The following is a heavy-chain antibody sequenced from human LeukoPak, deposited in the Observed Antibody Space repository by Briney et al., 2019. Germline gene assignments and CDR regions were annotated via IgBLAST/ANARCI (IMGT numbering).Heavy chain of an antibody. V-gene: IGHV3-30-3*01. Sequence: GGSLRLSCAASGLTFSPYDMHWVRQAPGKGLEWVAVISYDGGNKYYADSVKGRFTISRDNSKNTLSLQVNSLRAEDTAVYYCTREPGGFEIWGPGTIVTVSS. CDR2: ISYDGGNK. D-gene: IGHD4-23*01. CDR3: TREPGGFEI. J-gene: IGHJ3*02. CDR1: GLTFSPYD.